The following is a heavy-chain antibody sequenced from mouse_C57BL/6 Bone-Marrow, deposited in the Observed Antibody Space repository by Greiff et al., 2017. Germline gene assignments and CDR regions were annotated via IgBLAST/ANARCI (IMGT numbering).Heavy chain of an antibody. CDR1: GYAFSTYW. CDR2: IYPADGDT. V-gene: IGHV1-80*01. CDR3: ARDWDYFDY. Sequence: VQLQQSGAELVKPGASVKLSCKVSGYAFSTYWMHWVKQRPGQGLVWIGKIYPADGDTNYTRKFKGKATLTADKSSSTAYMQLSSLTSVDSEVYFCARDWDYFDYWGQGTTLTVSS. J-gene: IGHJ2*01. D-gene: IGHD4-1*01.